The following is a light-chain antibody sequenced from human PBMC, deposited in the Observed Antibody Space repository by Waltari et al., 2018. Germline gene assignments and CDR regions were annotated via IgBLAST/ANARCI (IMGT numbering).Light chain of an antibody. V-gene: IGKV3-20*01. CDR1: QSVGKY. CDR3: QKYVNLPAT. J-gene: IGKJ1*01. CDR2: DAS. Sequence: EIVLTQSPGTLSLSPGQRATLSCRASQSVGKYFAWYQQKPGQAPRLLIYDASTRATGIPDRFSGSGSGTDFSLTISRLEPEDFAVYYCQKYVNLPATFGQGTKVEIK.